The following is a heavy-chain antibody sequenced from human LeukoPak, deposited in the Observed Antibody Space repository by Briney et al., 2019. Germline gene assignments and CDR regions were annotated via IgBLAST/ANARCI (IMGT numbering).Heavy chain of an antibody. D-gene: IGHD2-2*01. CDR1: GFTFSSYE. J-gene: IGHJ5*02. Sequence: PGGSLRLSCAASGFTFSSYEMNWVRQAPGKGLEWVSYISSSGSTIYYADSVKGRFTISRDNAKNSLYLQMNSLRAEDTAVYYCARGRGYCSSTSCYSSSWFDPWGQGTLVTVSS. V-gene: IGHV3-48*03. CDR3: ARGRGYCSSTSCYSSSWFDP. CDR2: ISSSGSTI.